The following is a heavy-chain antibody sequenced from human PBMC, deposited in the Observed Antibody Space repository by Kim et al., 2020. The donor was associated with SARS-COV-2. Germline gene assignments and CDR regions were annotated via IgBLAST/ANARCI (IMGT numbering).Heavy chain of an antibody. CDR2: INQDGSDK. V-gene: IGHV3-7*03. J-gene: IGHJ4*02. CDR3: VRESTGSSEGE. CDR1: GFPLSHYW. D-gene: IGHD1-26*01. Sequence: GGSLRLSCAASGFPLSHYWMDWVRQAPGKGLEWVAYINQDGSDKNYVDSVKGRFTISRDNAANSLYLQMNSLRADDTAMYYCVRESTGSSEGEWGQRTLGTVSS.